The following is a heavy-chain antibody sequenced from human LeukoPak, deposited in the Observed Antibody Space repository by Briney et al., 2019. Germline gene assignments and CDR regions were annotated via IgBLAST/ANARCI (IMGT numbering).Heavy chain of an antibody. Sequence: SETLSLTCTVSGGSISSYYWSWIRQPPGKGLEWIGYIYTSGSTNYNPSLKRRVTISVDTSKNQFSLKLSSVTAADTAVYYCARRYYDSSGYYYFDYWGQGTLVTVSS. CDR2: IYTSGST. D-gene: IGHD3-22*01. V-gene: IGHV4-4*09. J-gene: IGHJ4*02. CDR3: ARRYYDSSGYYYFDY. CDR1: GGSISSYY.